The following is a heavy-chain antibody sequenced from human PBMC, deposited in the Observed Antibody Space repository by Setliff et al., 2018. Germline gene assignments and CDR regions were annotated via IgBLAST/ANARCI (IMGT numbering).Heavy chain of an antibody. V-gene: IGHV3-21*01. D-gene: IGHD3-3*01. J-gene: IGHJ6*02. CDR3: ARDFWSGYYTLHYYYGMDV. CDR2: ISSSSSYI. CDR1: GFTFSSYS. Sequence: PGGSLRLSCAASGFTFSSYSMNWVRQAPGKGLEWVSSISSSSSYIYYADSVKGRFTISRDNAKNSLYLQMNSLRAEDTAVYYCARDFWSGYYTLHYYYGMDVWGQGTTVTVSS.